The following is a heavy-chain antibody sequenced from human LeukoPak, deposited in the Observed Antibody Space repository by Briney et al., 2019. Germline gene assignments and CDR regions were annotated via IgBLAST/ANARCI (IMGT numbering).Heavy chain of an antibody. CDR1: GGSISSSSYY. CDR3: ARDGDTAMVHDAFDI. J-gene: IGHJ3*02. CDR2: IYYSGST. V-gene: IGHV4-39*07. D-gene: IGHD5-18*01. Sequence: SETLSLTCTVSGGSISSSSYYWGWIRQPPGKGLEWIGSIYYSGSTYYNPSLKSRVTISVDTSKNQFSLKLSSVTAADTAVYYCARDGDTAMVHDAFDIWGQGTMVTVSS.